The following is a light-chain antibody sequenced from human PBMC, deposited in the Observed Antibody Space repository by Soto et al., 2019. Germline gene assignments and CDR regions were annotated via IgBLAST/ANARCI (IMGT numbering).Light chain of an antibody. J-gene: IGKJ4*01. CDR2: DAS. Sequence: ELLLTQSPATLSLSPGQTATLSSGASQSVSSYLAWYQQKPGQAPRLLIYDASNRATGIPARFSGSGSGTDFTLTISSLEPEDFAVYYCQQRSNWPSLTFGGGTKVDI. CDR3: QQRSNWPSLT. CDR1: QSVSSY. V-gene: IGKV3-11*01.